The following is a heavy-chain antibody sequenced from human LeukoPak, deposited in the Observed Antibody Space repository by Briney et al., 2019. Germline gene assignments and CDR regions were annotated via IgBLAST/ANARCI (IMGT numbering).Heavy chain of an antibody. CDR3: ASEGNYDSSGYSRYNYYYMDV. D-gene: IGHD3-22*01. CDR1: GGTFSSYA. Sequence: ASVKVSCKASGGTFSSYAISWVRQAPGQGLEWMGRIIPILGTAHYAQKFQGRVTFTTDESTTTAYMELRSLRSEDTAVYYCASEGNYDSSGYSRYNYYYMDVWGKGTAVTVSS. J-gene: IGHJ6*03. V-gene: IGHV1-69*11. CDR2: IIPILGTA.